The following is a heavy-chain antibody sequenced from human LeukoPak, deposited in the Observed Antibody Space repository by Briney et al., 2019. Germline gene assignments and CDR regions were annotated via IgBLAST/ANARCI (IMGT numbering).Heavy chain of an antibody. J-gene: IGHJ4*02. D-gene: IGHD3-10*01. V-gene: IGHV5-51*01. CDR3: ARHLQPGSKELDY. CDR2: IYPGDSDT. Sequence: GESLKISCKGSGYSFTTYWIGWVRQMPGKGLEWMGIIYPGDSDTRYSPSFQGQVTISTDKSISTAYLQWSSLKASDTAIYYCARHLQPGSKELDYWGRGTLVTVSS. CDR1: GYSFTTYW.